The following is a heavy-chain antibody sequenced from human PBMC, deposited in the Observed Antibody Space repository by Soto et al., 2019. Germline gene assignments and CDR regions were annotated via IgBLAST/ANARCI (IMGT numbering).Heavy chain of an antibody. CDR3: ARGPCGDQVDY. Sequence: QVQLQESGPGLVKPSQTLSLTCTVSGDSISNVNYCWSWIRQPPDKGLEWIGHIYDGGSTYNNPSRSRRVPLAVDSAKNQISLQLRCVSPADTPGCYCARGPCGDQVDYWGQGTLVSVSS. D-gene: IGHD3-16*01. CDR2: IYDGGST. J-gene: IGHJ4*02. V-gene: IGHV4-30-4*01. CDR1: GDSISNVNYC.